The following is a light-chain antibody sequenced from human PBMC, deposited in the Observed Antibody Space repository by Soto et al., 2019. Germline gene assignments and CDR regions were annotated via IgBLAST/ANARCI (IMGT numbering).Light chain of an antibody. CDR2: GAS. CDR3: QQYSDWPPYT. CDR1: QSVSNN. V-gene: IGKV3-15*01. Sequence: ETVMTQSPATLSVSPGERATLSCRASQSVSNNLAWYQQKPGLAPRLLIYGASTRATGIPARFNGSGSGTDFTLTISSLQSEDVAVYFCQQYSDWPPYTFGQGTKLEIK. J-gene: IGKJ2*01.